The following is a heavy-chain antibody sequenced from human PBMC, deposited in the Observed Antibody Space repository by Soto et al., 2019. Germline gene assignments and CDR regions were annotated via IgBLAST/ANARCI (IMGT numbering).Heavy chain of an antibody. Sequence: QVQLVQSGAEVKKPGSSVKVSCKASAGTFSSYAINWVRQAPGEGLEWMGGIIASFGTADYAQKFQGRVTITADESTSTASMEVKSLRSEDTAVYYCARDRGAVWGQGTLVTVSS. D-gene: IGHD3-10*01. V-gene: IGHV1-69*01. CDR2: IIASFGTA. CDR3: ARDRGAV. CDR1: AGTFSSYA. J-gene: IGHJ4*02.